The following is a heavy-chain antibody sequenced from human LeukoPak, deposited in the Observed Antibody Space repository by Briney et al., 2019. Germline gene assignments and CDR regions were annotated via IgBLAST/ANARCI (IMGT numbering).Heavy chain of an antibody. J-gene: IGHJ4*02. CDR1: GFTFSTSW. D-gene: IGHD5-24*01. CDR2: ISFSSSTI. Sequence: GGSLRLSCVVSGFTFSTSWMNWVRQAPGKGLEWVSYISFSSSTIHYADSVKGRFTISRDNAKNSLYLQMNSLRDEDTAVYYCATKMATKGSFEYWGQGTLVTVSS. V-gene: IGHV3-48*02. CDR3: ATKMATKGSFEY.